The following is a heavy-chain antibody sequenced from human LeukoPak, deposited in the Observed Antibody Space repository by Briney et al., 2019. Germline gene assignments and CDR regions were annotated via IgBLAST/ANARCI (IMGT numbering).Heavy chain of an antibody. J-gene: IGHJ3*02. V-gene: IGHV4-59*08. D-gene: IGHD5-24*01. CDR3: ARHVTISGPYDASDI. CDR1: GGSMNSYY. CDR2: IYYSGGT. Sequence: SETLSLTCSVSGGSMNSYYWSWIRQSPGKGLEWIGYIYYSGGTDYNPSLKSRVTISVDTSKNQFSLKLRSVTAADTAVYYCARHVTISGPYDASDIWGQGTMVTVSP.